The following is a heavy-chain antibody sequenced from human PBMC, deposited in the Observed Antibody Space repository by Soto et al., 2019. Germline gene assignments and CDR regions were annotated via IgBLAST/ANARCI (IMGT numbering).Heavy chain of an antibody. CDR3: ARIKWGLDYYSGMDV. Sequence: QVQLVQSGAEEKKSGASVKVSCKASGYTFSDYFIQWLRQAPGQGLEWVAWINPKTAATNYGKKMQDRVTLTSDPAFSKASLELTRLRPDDTAVYYCARIKWGLDYYSGMDVWGQGTAVTVS. CDR1: GYTFSDYF. J-gene: IGHJ6*02. CDR2: INPKTAAT. V-gene: IGHV1-2*02. D-gene: IGHD1-26*01.